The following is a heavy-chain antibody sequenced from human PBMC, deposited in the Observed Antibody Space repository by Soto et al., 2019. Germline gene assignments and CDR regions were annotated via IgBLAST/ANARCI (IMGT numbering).Heavy chain of an antibody. V-gene: IGHV4-30-4*01. CDR1: GGSISTVDYW. D-gene: IGHD7-27*01. CDR3: ARGPSGDKVDS. J-gene: IGHJ4*02. Sequence: QVQLQESGPGLVKPSQTLSLTCTVSGGSISTVDYWWSWIRQSPDMGLEWIGHIYDGGRTYYNPSLERRVTTSLDTSKSQLSLTLSSVSAADTAVYYCARGPSGDKVDSWGQGTLVTVSS. CDR2: IYDGGRT.